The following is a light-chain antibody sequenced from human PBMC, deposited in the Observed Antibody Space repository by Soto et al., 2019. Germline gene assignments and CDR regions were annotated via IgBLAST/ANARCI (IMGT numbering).Light chain of an antibody. CDR3: QQYGSAPWT. J-gene: IGKJ1*01. Sequence: EIVLTQSPGTLSLSPGERATLSYRASQSVTNNYLAWYQQKPGQAPRLLIYNTSSRTTGIPDRFSGGGSGADFTLTISRLEPEDFAVYYCQQYGSAPWTFGQGTKVEVK. V-gene: IGKV3-20*01. CDR2: NTS. CDR1: QSVTNNY.